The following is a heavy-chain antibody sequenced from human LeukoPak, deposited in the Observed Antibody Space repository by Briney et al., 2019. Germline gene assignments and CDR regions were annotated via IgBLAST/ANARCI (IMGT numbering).Heavy chain of an antibody. V-gene: IGHV5-51*01. CDR1: GYSFTSYW. CDR3: ARQTLLTYYDFWSGSPFDY. CDR2: IYPGDSDT. Sequence: GESLKISCKGSGYSFTSYWIGWVRQMPGKGLEWMGIIYPGDSDTRYSPSFQGQVTISADKSISTAYLQWSSLKASDTAMYYCARQTLLTYYDFWSGSPFDYWGQGTLVTVSS. D-gene: IGHD3-3*01. J-gene: IGHJ4*02.